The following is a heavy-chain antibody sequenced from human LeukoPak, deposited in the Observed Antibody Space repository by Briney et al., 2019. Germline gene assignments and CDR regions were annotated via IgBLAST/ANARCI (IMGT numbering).Heavy chain of an antibody. CDR2: VHYSGSP. Sequence: SQTLSLTCTVSGGSISNSHWSWIRQPPGKGLEWIGCVHYSGSPTYNPSLKSPVSILVDTSKNQFSLKLSSVTAADTAVYYCARQISAKYYFDYWGQGTLVTVSS. V-gene: IGHV4-59*08. CDR3: ARQISAKYYFDY. J-gene: IGHJ4*02. CDR1: GGSISNSH. D-gene: IGHD3-10*01.